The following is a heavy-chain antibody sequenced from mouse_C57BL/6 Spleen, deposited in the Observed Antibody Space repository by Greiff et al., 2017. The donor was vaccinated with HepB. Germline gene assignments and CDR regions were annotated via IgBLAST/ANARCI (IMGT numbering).Heavy chain of an antibody. V-gene: IGHV5-6*01. Sequence: EVQVVESGGDLVKPGGSLKLSCAASGFTFSSYGMSWVRQTPDKRLEWVATISSGGSYTYYPDSVKGRFTISRDNAKNTLYLQMSSLKSEDTAMYYCARQEITTVVASDYWGQGTTLTVSS. J-gene: IGHJ2*01. D-gene: IGHD1-1*01. CDR1: GFTFSSYG. CDR2: ISSGGSYT. CDR3: ARQEITTVVASDY.